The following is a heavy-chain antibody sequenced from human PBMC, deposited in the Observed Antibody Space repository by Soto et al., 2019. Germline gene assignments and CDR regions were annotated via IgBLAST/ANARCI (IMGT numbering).Heavy chain of an antibody. Sequence: EVRLVESGGGLVQPGGSLRLSCAASRFPFSSYSMNWVRQAPGKGLEWVSYIGFSTSDIYYADSVKGRFTISRDNAKNSLYLQMNSLRAEDTAVFYCASDYDWAFDPWGLGTLVTVSS. CDR1: RFPFSSYS. D-gene: IGHD3-9*01. J-gene: IGHJ5*02. CDR3: ASDYDWAFDP. V-gene: IGHV3-48*01. CDR2: IGFSTSDI.